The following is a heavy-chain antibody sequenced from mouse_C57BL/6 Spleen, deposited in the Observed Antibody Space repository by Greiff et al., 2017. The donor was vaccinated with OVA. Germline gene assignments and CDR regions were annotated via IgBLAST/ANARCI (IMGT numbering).Heavy chain of an antibody. CDR2: IYPSDSET. D-gene: IGHD3-2*02. Sequence: QVQLQQPGAELVRPGSSVKLSCKASGYTFTSYWMDWVKQRPGQGLECIVNIYPSDSETHYNQKFKDKATLTVDKSSSTAYMQLSSLTSEDSAVYYCARETAQASDYWGQGTTLTVSS. CDR3: ARETAQASDY. J-gene: IGHJ2*01. CDR1: GYTFTSYW. V-gene: IGHV1-61*01.